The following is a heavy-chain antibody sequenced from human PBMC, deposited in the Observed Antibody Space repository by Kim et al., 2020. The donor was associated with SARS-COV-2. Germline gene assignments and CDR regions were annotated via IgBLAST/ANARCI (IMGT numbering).Heavy chain of an antibody. CDR3: ARDIASYSSGWIYYYYGMDV. CDR1: GFTFSSYG. CDR2: ISYDGSNK. D-gene: IGHD6-19*01. V-gene: IGHV3-30*04. Sequence: GGSLRLSCAASGFTFSSYGMHWVRQAPGKGLEWVAVISYDGSNKNYVDSVKGRFTISRDNSKNTLYLLMNSLRAEDTAVYYCARDIASYSSGWIYYYYGMDVWGQGTTVTVSS. J-gene: IGHJ6*02.